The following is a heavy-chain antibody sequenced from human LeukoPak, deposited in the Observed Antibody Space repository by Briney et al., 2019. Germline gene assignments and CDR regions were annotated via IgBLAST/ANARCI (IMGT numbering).Heavy chain of an antibody. J-gene: IGHJ5*02. V-gene: IGHV4-39*01. CDR3: ARQYSGYLRNWFDP. CDR1: GGSISSSSYY. CDR2: MYYSGSS. D-gene: IGHD5-12*01. Sequence: SETLSLTCNVSGGSISSSSYYWGWIRQPPGKGLEWIGSMYYSGSSYYDPSLKSRVTISVDTSKNQFSLKLSSVTAADTAVYYCARQYSGYLRNWFDPWGQGTLVTVSS.